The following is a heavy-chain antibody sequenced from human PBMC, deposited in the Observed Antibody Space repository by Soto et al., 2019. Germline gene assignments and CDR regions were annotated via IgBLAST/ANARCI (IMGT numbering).Heavy chain of an antibody. D-gene: IGHD1-1*01. V-gene: IGHV3-23*01. CDR2: ISGSGGSI. CDR3: VKEYTWNDHFDF. J-gene: IGHJ4*02. Sequence: GGSLRLSCEASGFTFSNCAMSWVRQAPGKGLEWVSRISGSGGSIDYADSGKGRFTISRDNSKNTLYLQMNSMRAEDTAIYYCVKEYTWNDHFDFWGQGTPVTVSS. CDR1: GFTFSNCA.